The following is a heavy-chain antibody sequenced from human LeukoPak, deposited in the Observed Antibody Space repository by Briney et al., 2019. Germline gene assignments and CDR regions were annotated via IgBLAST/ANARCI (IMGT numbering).Heavy chain of an antibody. CDR2: IYYTGST. D-gene: IGHD3-3*01. CDR3: AILKYDFWRGYDFDY. V-gene: IGHV4-59*01. J-gene: IGHJ4*02. CDR1: GASMKSYY. Sequence: PSETLSLTCTVSGASMKSYYWTWIRQTPGKGLEWIGYIYYTGSTNYNPSLKSRVTISVDTSKNQFSLKLSSVTAADTAVYYCAILKYDFWRGYDFDYWGQGTLVTVSS.